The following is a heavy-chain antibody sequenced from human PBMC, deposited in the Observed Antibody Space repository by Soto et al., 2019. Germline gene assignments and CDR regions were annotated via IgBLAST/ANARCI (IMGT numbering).Heavy chain of an antibody. CDR3: AKWVSRWTYYDILTGYPPYYFDY. D-gene: IGHD3-9*01. V-gene: IGHV3-23*01. CDR1: GFAFSSYA. J-gene: IGHJ4*02. Sequence: PGGSLRLSCAASGFAFSSYATSWVRQAPGKGLEWVSAISGSGGSTYYADSVKGRFTISRDNSKNTLYLQMNSLRAEDTAVYYCAKWVSRWTYYDILTGYPPYYFDYWGQGTLVTVSS. CDR2: ISGSGGST.